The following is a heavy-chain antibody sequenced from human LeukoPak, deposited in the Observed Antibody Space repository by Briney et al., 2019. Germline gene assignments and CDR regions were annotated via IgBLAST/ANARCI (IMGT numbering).Heavy chain of an antibody. J-gene: IGHJ4*02. CDR3: ARGTYGSGSYYPDY. CDR2: IYSGGST. CDR1: GFTVSSNY. D-gene: IGHD3-10*01. Sequence: PGGSLRLSCAASGFTVSSNYMSWVRQAPGKGLEWVSVIYSGGSTYYADSVKGRFTISRHNSKNTLYLQMNSLRAEDTAVYYCARGTYGSGSYYPDYWGQGTLVTASS. V-gene: IGHV3-53*04.